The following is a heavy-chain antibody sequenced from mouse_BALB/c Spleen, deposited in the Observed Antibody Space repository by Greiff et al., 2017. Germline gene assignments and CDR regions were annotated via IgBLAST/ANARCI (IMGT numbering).Heavy chain of an antibody. Sequence: QVQLQQSGPELVKPGASVKISCKASGYAFSSSWMNWVKQRPGQGLEWIGRIYPGDGDTNYNGKFKGKATLTADKSSSTAYMQLSSLTSVDSAVYFCARYRSYAMDYWGQGTSVTVSS. J-gene: IGHJ4*01. CDR3: ARYRSYAMDY. CDR1: GYAFSSSW. V-gene: IGHV1-82*01. D-gene: IGHD2-14*01. CDR2: IYPGDGDT.